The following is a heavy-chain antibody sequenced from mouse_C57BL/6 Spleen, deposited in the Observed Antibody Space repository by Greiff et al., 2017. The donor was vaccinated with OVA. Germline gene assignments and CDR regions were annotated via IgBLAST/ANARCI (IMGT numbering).Heavy chain of an antibody. CDR3: ARTYDYPWFAY. Sequence: QVQLKQPGAELVKPGASVKLSCKASGYTFTSYWMHWVKQRPGQGLEWIGMIHPNSGSTNYNEKFKSKATLTVDKSSSTAYMQLSSLTSEDSAVYYCARTYDYPWFAYWGQGTLVTVSA. D-gene: IGHD2-4*01. CDR2: IHPNSGST. J-gene: IGHJ3*01. CDR1: GYTFTSYW. V-gene: IGHV1-64*01.